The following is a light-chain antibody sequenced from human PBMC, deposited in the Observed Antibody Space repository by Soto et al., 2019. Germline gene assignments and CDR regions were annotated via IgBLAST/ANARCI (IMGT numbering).Light chain of an antibody. CDR2: GAF. CDR3: PQRSNRPLT. CDR1: QSVSSN. J-gene: IGKJ4*01. V-gene: IGKV3-15*01. Sequence: EIVMTQSPATLSVSPGERATLSCRASQSVSSNLAWYQQKPGQAPRLLIYGAFTRATGIPARFSGSGSGTDFTLTISSLEPEDFALYYSPQRSNRPLTFGGGTKA.